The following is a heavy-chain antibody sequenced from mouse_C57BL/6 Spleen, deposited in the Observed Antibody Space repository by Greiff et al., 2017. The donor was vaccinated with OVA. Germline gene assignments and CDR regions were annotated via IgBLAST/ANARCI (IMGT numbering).Heavy chain of an antibody. Sequence: EVKLVESGGGLVQPGGSLKLSCAASGFTFSDYYMYWVRQTPEKRLEWVAYISNGGGSTYYPDNVKGRFTLSRDNAKNTLYLQMSRLKADDTAMYCCARLGTYEYDDMDYWGQGTTVTVSS. CDR3: ARLGTYEYDDMDY. J-gene: IGHJ4*01. D-gene: IGHD5-1*01. V-gene: IGHV5-12*01. CDR1: GFTFSDYY. CDR2: ISNGGGST.